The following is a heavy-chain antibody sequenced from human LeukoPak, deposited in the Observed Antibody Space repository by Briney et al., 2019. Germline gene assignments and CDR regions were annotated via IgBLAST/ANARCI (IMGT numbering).Heavy chain of an antibody. D-gene: IGHD3-16*01. CDR3: ATLATSTESYVVY. CDR2: IHDGDAT. CDR1: GFTVGSKY. V-gene: IGHV3-53*01. J-gene: IGHJ4*02. Sequence: GGSLSLSCAVSGFTVGSKYMSWVRQAPGKGLEWLSVIHDGDATIYADSVKARITISRDHSKNTLSLRMNSLRVEDTAVYYCATLATSTESYVVYWGQGTLVTVSS.